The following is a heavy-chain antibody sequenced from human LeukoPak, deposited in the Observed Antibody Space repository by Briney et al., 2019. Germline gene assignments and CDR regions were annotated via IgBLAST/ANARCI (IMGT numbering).Heavy chain of an antibody. CDR1: GGSFSGYY. J-gene: IGHJ4*02. Sequence: KPSETLSLTCAVYGGSFSGYYWSWIRQPPGKGLEWIGEINHSGNTNYNPSLKSRVTISVDTSKNQFSLKLSSVTAADTAVYYCARNAYSSSWYGYYFDYWGQGTLVTVSS. V-gene: IGHV4-34*01. CDR2: INHSGNT. CDR3: ARNAYSSSWYGYYFDY. D-gene: IGHD6-13*01.